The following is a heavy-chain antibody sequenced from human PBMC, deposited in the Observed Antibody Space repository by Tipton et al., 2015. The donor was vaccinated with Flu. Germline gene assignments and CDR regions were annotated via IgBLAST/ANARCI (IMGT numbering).Heavy chain of an antibody. J-gene: IGHJ6*02. Sequence: TLSLTCTVSGGSISSYYWSWIRQPPGKGLKWIGYIYYSGSTNYNPSLKSRVTISVDTSKNQFSLKLSSVTAADTAVYYCARDREYYDSSGTYYYYGMDVWGQGTTVTVSS. CDR2: IYYSGST. D-gene: IGHD3-22*01. CDR1: GGSISSYY. V-gene: IGHV4-59*01. CDR3: ARDREYYDSSGTYYYYGMDV.